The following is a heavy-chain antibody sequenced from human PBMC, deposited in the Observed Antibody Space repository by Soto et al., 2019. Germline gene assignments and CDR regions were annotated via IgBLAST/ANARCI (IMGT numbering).Heavy chain of an antibody. CDR2: INPNSGDT. J-gene: IGHJ4*02. V-gene: IGHV1-2*04. D-gene: IGHD2-15*01. CDR3: ATSRDATSGGLDY. Sequence: ASVKVSCKASGYTFTGYYMHWVRQAPGQGLEWMGWINPNSGDTNCAQKFQGWVTMTRDTSISTAYMELSRLRPDDTAIYYCATSRDATSGGLDYWGQGTLVTVSS. CDR1: GYTFTGYY.